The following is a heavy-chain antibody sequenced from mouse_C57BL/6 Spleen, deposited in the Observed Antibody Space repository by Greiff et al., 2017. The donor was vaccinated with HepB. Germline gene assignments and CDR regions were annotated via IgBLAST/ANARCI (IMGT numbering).Heavy chain of an antibody. Sequence: QVQLQQPGAELVMPGASVKLSCKASGYTSTSYWMHWVKQRPGQGLEWIGEIDPSDSYTNYNQKFKGKSTLTVDKSSSTAYMQLSSLTSEDSAVYYCARSRPYYFDYWGQGTTLTVSS. V-gene: IGHV1-69*01. J-gene: IGHJ2*01. CDR2: IDPSDSYT. CDR3: ARSRPYYFDY. CDR1: GYTSTSYW.